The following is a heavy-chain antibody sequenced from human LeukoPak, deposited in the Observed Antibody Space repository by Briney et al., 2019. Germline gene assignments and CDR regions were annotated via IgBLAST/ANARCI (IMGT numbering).Heavy chain of an antibody. CDR1: GGSVSSGSYY. CDR3: ARRYSSSWFDY. CDR2: IDYSGST. Sequence: PSETLSLTCTVSGGSVSSGSYYWSWIRQPPGKGLEWIGYIDYSGSTNYNPSLKSRVTISVDTSKNQFSLKLSSVTAADTAVYYCARRYSSSWFDYWGQGTLVTVSS. J-gene: IGHJ4*02. V-gene: IGHV4-61*01. D-gene: IGHD6-13*01.